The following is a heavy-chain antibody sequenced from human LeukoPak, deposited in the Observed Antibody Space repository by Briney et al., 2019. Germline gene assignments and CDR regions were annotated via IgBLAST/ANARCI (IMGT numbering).Heavy chain of an antibody. J-gene: IGHJ4*02. CDR1: GGSISSYY. D-gene: IGHD1-26*01. CDR3: AGGVGASSIDY. Sequence: PSETLSLTCTVSGGSISSYYWSWIRQPPGKGLEWIGSIYYSGSTYYNPSLKSRVTISVDTSKNQFSLKLSSVTAADTAVYYCAGGVGASSIDYWGQGTLVTVSS. V-gene: IGHV4-59*05. CDR2: IYYSGST.